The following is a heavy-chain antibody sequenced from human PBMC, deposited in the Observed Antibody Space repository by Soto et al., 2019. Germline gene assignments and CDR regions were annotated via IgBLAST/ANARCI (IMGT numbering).Heavy chain of an antibody. V-gene: IGHV3-30*18. CDR1: GFTFSDYA. J-gene: IGHJ4*02. CDR3: AKIVCQRSGHDNCHHY. Sequence: QVQLVESGGGVVQPGRSLRLFCAASGFTFSDYAMHWVRQAPGKGLEWVAVISYDGVNKYYPDSVKGRFAISRDNSKNMLYLQVSSLRPEDTAVYYCAKIVCQRSGHDNCHHYWGQGTLVTVSS. D-gene: IGHD3-9*01. CDR2: ISYDGVNK.